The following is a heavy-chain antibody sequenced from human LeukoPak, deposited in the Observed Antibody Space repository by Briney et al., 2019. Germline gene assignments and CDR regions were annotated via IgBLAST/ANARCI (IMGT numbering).Heavy chain of an antibody. CDR1: GFTFDDYA. D-gene: IGHD6-19*01. J-gene: IGHJ4*02. CDR3: AKDSEQWLVEGIDY. V-gene: IGHV3-9*01. CDR2: ISWNSGSI. Sequence: PGGSLRLSCAASGFTFDDYAMHWVRQAPGKGLEWVSGISWNSGSIGYADSVKGRFTISRDNAKNSLYLRMNSLRAEDTALYYCAKDSEQWLVEGIDYWGQGTLVTVSS.